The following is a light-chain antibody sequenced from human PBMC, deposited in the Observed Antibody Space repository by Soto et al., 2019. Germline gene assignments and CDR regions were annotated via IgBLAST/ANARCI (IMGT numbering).Light chain of an antibody. CDR3: QQYGTSPPT. CDR2: GAS. J-gene: IGKJ3*01. V-gene: IGKV3-20*01. CDR1: QSVSRNS. Sequence: EIVLTQSPGTLSLSPGERATLSCRASQSVSRNSLAWYQQQPGQAPRLLIYGASSRATDIPDRFSGSGSGTDFTLIVSRLEPEDFAVYLCQQYGTSPPTCGRGTKVDIK.